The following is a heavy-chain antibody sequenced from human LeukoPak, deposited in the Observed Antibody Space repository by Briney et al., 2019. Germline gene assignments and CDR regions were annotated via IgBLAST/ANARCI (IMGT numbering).Heavy chain of an antibody. V-gene: IGHV3-30-3*02. D-gene: IGHD7-27*01. J-gene: IGHJ3*02. CDR2: ISYDGSNK. Sequence: GGSLRLSCAASGFTFSSYAMHWVRQAPGKGLEWVAVISYDGSNKYYADSVKGRFTISRDNSKNTLCLQMNSLRAEDTAVYYCAKLGSPDAFDIWGQGTMVTVSS. CDR1: GFTFSSYA. CDR3: AKLGSPDAFDI.